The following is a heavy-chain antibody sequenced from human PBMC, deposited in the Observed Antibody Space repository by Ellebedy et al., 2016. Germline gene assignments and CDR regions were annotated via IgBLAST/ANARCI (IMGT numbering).Heavy chain of an antibody. D-gene: IGHD1-26*01. CDR3: MRGPGRGYPTDK. V-gene: IGHV4-59*02. CDR2: IYFNGDI. Sequence: SETLSLTCNVSGGSVSSSYWSWIRQSPGKGLEWIAYIYFNGDINYNPSLRGRVTISLDTSNNQVSLRLNSVTVADTAMYYCMRGPGRGYPTDKWGPGTLVTVSS. J-gene: IGHJ4*02. CDR1: GGSVSSSY.